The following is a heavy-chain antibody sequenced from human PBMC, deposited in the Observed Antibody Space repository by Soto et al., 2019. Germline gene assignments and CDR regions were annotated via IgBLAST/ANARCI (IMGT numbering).Heavy chain of an antibody. J-gene: IGHJ4*02. CDR1: GGTFSSYA. V-gene: IGHV1-69*01. CDR2: IIPIFGTA. Sequence: QVQLVQSGAEVKKPGSSVKVSCKASGGTFSSYAISWVRQAPGQGLEWMGGIIPIFGTANYAQKFQGRVTITADESTSTAYMELSSLRSGDTAVYYCARGALRCSSSSFRGGGWLDYWGQGTLVTVSS. CDR3: ARGALRCSSSSFRGGGWLDY. D-gene: IGHD6-6*01.